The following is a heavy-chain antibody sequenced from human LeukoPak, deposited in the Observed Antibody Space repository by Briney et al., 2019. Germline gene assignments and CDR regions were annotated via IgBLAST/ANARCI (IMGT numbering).Heavy chain of an antibody. J-gene: IGHJ6*03. CDR3: ARVSFGSSWAYYYYMDV. Sequence: ASVKVSCKASGGTFSSYAISWVRQAPGQGLEWMGGIIPIFGTANYAQKFQGRVTITTDESTSTAYMELSSLRSEDTAVYYCARVSFGSSWAYYYYMDVWGKGTTVTVSS. D-gene: IGHD6-13*01. CDR2: IIPIFGTA. CDR1: GGTFSSYA. V-gene: IGHV1-69*05.